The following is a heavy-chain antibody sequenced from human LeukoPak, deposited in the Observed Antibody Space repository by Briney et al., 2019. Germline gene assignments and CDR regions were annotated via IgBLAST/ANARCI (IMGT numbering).Heavy chain of an antibody. J-gene: IGHJ4*02. D-gene: IGHD6-13*01. CDR1: GFTFSSYW. Sequence: GGSLRLSCAASGFTFSSYWVHWVRQAPGKGLVWVSRTNSDGSSTLYADSVKGRFTISRDNAQNTLYLQMDSLRAEDTAVYYCARAGIAAAGTKGGLDYWGQGTLVTVSS. V-gene: IGHV3-74*01. CDR2: TNSDGSST. CDR3: ARAGIAAAGTKGGLDY.